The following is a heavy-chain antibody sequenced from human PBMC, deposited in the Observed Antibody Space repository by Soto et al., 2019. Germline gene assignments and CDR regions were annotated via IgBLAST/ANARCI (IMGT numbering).Heavy chain of an antibody. Sequence: GYLRLSCAASGFTFSNFAMTWVRQPPGKGLEWVSLISASGGSTYDADSVEGRFTISRDNSKNTLYLQMNSLRAEDTAIYYCAKSSDSSGSFLFDYWGPVTLVTVSS. D-gene: IGHD3-22*01. CDR2: ISASGGST. V-gene: IGHV3-23*01. CDR3: AKSSDSSGSFLFDY. J-gene: IGHJ4*02. CDR1: GFTFSNFA.